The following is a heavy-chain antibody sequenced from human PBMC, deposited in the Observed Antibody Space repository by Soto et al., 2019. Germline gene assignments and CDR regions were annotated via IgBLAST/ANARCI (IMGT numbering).Heavy chain of an antibody. CDR1: GGSISSGGYS. V-gene: IGHV4-30-2*01. Sequence: QLQLQESGSGLVKPSQTLSLTCAVSGGSISSGGYSWGWIRQPPGKGLEWTGYVYHSGSTSYNPSLKSRVTIAVDRSKNQFSLKLSFVTAADTAVYYCARGAPVVNGYWGQGTLVTVSS. CDR3: ARGAPVVNGY. J-gene: IGHJ4*02. CDR2: VYHSGST. D-gene: IGHD3-22*01.